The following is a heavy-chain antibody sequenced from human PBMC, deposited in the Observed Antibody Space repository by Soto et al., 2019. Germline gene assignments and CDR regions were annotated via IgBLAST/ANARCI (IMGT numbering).Heavy chain of an antibody. V-gene: IGHV4-4*02. CDR2: IYHSGST. CDR3: ARLFLDYYYYYYMDV. Sequence: QVQLQESGPGLVKPSGTLSLTCAVSSGSISSSNWWSWVRQPPGKGLEWIGEIYHSGSTNYNPSLKIRVTISVDKSKNQFSLKLSSVTAADTAVYYCARLFLDYYYYYYMDVWGKGTTVTVSS. J-gene: IGHJ6*03. CDR1: SGSISSSNW.